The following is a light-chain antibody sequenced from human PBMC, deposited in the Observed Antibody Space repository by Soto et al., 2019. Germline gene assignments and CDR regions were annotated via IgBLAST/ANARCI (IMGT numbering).Light chain of an antibody. Sequence: DLQMTQSPSTLSASVGDRVTITCRASQSISSWLAWYQQKPGKAPKLLIYDASSLESGVPSRFSGSGSGTEFTLTISSLQPDHFATYYCQQYNSYSPLTFGGGTKVEIK. J-gene: IGKJ4*01. CDR2: DAS. CDR1: QSISSW. V-gene: IGKV1-5*01. CDR3: QQYNSYSPLT.